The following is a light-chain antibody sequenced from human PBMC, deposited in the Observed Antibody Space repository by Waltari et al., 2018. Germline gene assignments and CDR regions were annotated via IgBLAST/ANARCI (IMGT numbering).Light chain of an antibody. CDR3: QQYGSSPLT. CDR1: QRVSSSY. CDR2: DAS. J-gene: IGKJ4*01. V-gene: IGKV3D-20*01. Sequence: DIVLTQSPATLSLSPGEGATLSCGASQRVSSSYVAWYQQKPGLAPRLLIHDASSRATGVPNRFRGSVSGTNFTLTSLALEPEDFGMYYCQQYGSSPLTFGGGTKVEI.